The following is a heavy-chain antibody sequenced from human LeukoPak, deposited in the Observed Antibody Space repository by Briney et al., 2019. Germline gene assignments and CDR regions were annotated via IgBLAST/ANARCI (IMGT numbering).Heavy chain of an antibody. Sequence: GGSLRLSCAASGFTFSNYWMNWVRQAPGKGLEWVANIKQDGSEMYSVDSVKGRFAISRDNAKNSLYLQMNSLRAEDTAVYYCARDFRNSYGPTSYYFDYWGQGTLVTVSS. CDR3: ARDFRNSYGPTSYYFDY. CDR1: GFTFSNYW. J-gene: IGHJ4*02. V-gene: IGHV3-7*04. D-gene: IGHD5-18*01. CDR2: IKQDGSEM.